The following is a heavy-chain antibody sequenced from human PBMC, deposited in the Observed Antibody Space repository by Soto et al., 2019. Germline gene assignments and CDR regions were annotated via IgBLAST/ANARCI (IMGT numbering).Heavy chain of an antibody. V-gene: IGHV3-48*01. CDR3: ASDWFYMDV. J-gene: IGHJ6*03. CDR1: GFTFSNYP. D-gene: IGHD3-9*01. Sequence: GGSLRLSCAASGFTFSNYPMNWVRQAPGKGLEWISYTSGDSGTIYYADSVKGRFSISRDNAKNSLYLQMNSLRVEDTAVYYCASDWFYMDVWGKGTSVTVSS. CDR2: TSGDSGTI.